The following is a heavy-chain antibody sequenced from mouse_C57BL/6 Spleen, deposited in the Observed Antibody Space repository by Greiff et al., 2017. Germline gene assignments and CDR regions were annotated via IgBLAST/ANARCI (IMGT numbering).Heavy chain of an antibody. V-gene: IGHV6-6*01. CDR3: TRSGTFYFDC. Sequence: EVQLVESGGGLVQPGGSMKLSCAASGFTFSDAWMDWVRQSPEKGLEWVAEIRNKANNHATYSAESVKGRFTISRDDSKSSVYLQMNSLRAEDTGSYYCTRSGTFYFDCWGQGTTLTVSS. J-gene: IGHJ2*01. D-gene: IGHD4-1*01. CDR1: GFTFSDAW. CDR2: IRNKANNHAT.